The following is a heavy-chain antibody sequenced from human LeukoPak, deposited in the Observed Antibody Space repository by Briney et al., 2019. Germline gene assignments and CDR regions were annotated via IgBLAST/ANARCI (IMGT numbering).Heavy chain of an antibody. CDR2: ISGSGGST. V-gene: IGHV3-23*01. CDR1: GFPFTTYA. D-gene: IGHD2-15*01. J-gene: IGHJ5*02. Sequence: GGSLRLSCAASGFPFTTYAMSWVRQAPGKGLEWVSGISGSGGSTFYADSVKGRFTISRDNSKNTLYLQMSSLRAEDTAVYYCAKDLRDIGALISTVFSWGQGTPVTVSS. CDR3: AKDLRDIGALISTVFS.